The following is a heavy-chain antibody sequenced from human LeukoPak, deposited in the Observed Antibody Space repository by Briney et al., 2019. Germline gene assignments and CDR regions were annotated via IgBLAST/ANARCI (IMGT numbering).Heavy chain of an antibody. V-gene: IGHV4-59*12. J-gene: IGHJ6*02. CDR3: VRDRSSGYLDSYYYGMDV. CDR1: GGSMTSYY. Sequence: PSETLSLTCSVSGGSMTSYYWSWIRQPPGKGLEWSGYIYYSGGPNYTPSLKSRVTISVDTSKNQFSLKLSSVTAADTAVYYCVRDRSSGYLDSYYYGMDVWGQGTTVTVSS. D-gene: IGHD3-22*01. CDR2: IYYSGGP.